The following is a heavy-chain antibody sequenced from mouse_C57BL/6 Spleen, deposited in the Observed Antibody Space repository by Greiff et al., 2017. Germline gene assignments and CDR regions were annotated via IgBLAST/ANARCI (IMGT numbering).Heavy chain of an antibody. CDR3: ARDGSYAIDY. Sequence: QVQLQQPGAELVKPGASVKLSCKASGYTFTSYWMHWVKQRPGQGLEWIGMIHPNSGSTNYNEKFKSKATLTVDKSSSTAYMQLSSLTSDDSAVYYCARDGSYAIDYWGQGTSVTVSS. V-gene: IGHV1-64*01. D-gene: IGHD2-3*01. CDR1: GYTFTSYW. J-gene: IGHJ4*01. CDR2: IHPNSGST.